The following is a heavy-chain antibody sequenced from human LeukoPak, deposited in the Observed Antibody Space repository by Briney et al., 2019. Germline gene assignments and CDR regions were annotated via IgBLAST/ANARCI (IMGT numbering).Heavy chain of an antibody. Sequence: SETLSLTCAVYGGSFSGYYWSWIRQPPGKGLEWIGEINHSGSTNYNPPLKSRVTISVDTSKNQFSLKLSSVTAADTAVYYCARGDGDYYDSSGYLFDYWGQGTLVTVSS. CDR1: GGSFSGYY. J-gene: IGHJ4*02. CDR3: ARGDGDYYDSSGYLFDY. D-gene: IGHD3-22*01. CDR2: INHSGST. V-gene: IGHV4-34*01.